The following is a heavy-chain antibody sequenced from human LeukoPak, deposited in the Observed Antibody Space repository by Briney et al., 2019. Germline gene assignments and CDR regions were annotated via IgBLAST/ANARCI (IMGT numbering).Heavy chain of an antibody. CDR1: GFTFDIYA. J-gene: IGHJ4*02. CDR3: ARESGVDSGYDHFDY. CDR2: ISYDGSNK. Sequence: GGSLRLSCTASGFTFDIYAITWVRQTPGKGLEWVAVISYDGSNKYYADSVKGRFTISRDNSKNTLYLQMNSLRAEDTAVYYCARESGVDSGYDHFDYWGQGTLVTVSS. D-gene: IGHD5-12*01. V-gene: IGHV3-30*04.